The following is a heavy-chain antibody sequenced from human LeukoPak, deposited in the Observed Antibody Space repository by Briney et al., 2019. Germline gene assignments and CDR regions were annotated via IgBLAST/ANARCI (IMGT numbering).Heavy chain of an antibody. CDR3: ASVLPDYDILTYPMGGMDV. CDR2: IFYSGST. J-gene: IGHJ6*02. Sequence: KTSETLSLTCTVSGGSISSNTYYWGWIRQPPGKGLEWIGSIFYSGSTFHNPSLKSRVTISVDTSKNHFSLRLSSVTAADTAVYYCASVLPDYDILTYPMGGMDVWGQGTTVTVSS. D-gene: IGHD3-9*01. V-gene: IGHV4-39*07. CDR1: GGSISSNTYY.